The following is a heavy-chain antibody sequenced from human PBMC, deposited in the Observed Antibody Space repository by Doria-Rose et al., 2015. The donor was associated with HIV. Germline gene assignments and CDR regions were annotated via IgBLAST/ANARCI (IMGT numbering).Heavy chain of an antibody. CDR2: IFSDDKR. CDR3: ARIKSSRWYHKYYFDF. CDR1: GVSLSSPGMG. V-gene: IGHV2-26*01. Sequence: SGPVLVKPTETLTLTCTVSGVSLSSPGMGVSWIRQPPGKALEWLANIFSDDKRSYKTSLKSRLTISRGTSKSQVVLTMTDMDPVDTATYYCARIKSSRWYHKYYFDFWGQGTLVIVPA. J-gene: IGHJ4*02. D-gene: IGHD6-13*01.